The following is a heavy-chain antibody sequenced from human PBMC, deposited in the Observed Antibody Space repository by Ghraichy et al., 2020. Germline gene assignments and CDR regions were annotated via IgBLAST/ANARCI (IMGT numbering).Heavy chain of an antibody. CDR1: GFTFSSYS. CDR2: ISSSSSYI. V-gene: IGHV3-21*01. CDR3: ARDPPPRYCSSTSCYKRVWYFDL. J-gene: IGHJ2*01. D-gene: IGHD2-2*02. Sequence: GGSLRLSCAASGFTFSSYSMNWVRQAPGKGLEWVSSISSSSSYIYYADSVKGRFTISRDNAKNSLYLQMNSLRAEDTAVYYCARDPPPRYCSSTSCYKRVWYFDLWGRGTLVTVSS.